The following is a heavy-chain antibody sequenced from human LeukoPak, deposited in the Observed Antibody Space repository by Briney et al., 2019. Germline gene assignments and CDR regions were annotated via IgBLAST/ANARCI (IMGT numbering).Heavy chain of an antibody. CDR3: ARQFGIVGATVAFDI. V-gene: IGHV4-39*01. D-gene: IGHD1-26*01. CDR2: IYYSGST. CDR1: GGSISSSSYY. J-gene: IGHJ3*02. Sequence: SETLSLTCTVSGGSISSSSYYWGWIRQPPGKGLEWIGSIYYSGSTYYNPSLKSRVTISVDTSKNQFSRKLSSVTAADTAVYYCARQFGIVGATVAFDIWGQGTMVTVSS.